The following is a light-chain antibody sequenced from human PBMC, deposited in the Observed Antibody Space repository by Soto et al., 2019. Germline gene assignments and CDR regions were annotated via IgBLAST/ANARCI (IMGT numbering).Light chain of an antibody. Sequence: QSALTQPASVSGSPGQSITISCTGNRSDVGGYNYVSWYQQHPGKAPKLMIYDVSNRPSGVSNRFSGSKSGNTASLTISGLQAEDEADYYCSSYTSSSTRVFGGGTKLTVL. CDR2: DVS. CDR1: RSDVGGYNY. V-gene: IGLV2-14*01. CDR3: SSYTSSSTRV. J-gene: IGLJ2*01.